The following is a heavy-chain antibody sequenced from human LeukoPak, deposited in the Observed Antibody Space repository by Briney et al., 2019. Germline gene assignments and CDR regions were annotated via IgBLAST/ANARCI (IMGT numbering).Heavy chain of an antibody. D-gene: IGHD2-21*02. V-gene: IGHV3-7*05. CDR1: GFTFSTYW. J-gene: IGHJ4*02. Sequence: GGSLRLSCAASGFTFSTYWMSWVRQAPGKGLEWVANIKEGGSAKYYVDSVKGRFTLSRDNAKNSLYLQMNSLRAEDTAVYYCARLPLTERRHFDYWGQGTLVTVSS. CDR3: ARLPLTERRHFDY. CDR2: IKEGGSAK.